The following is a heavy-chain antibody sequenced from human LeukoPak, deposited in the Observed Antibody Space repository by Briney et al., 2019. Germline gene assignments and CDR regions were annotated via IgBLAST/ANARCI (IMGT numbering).Heavy chain of an antibody. Sequence: TGGSLRLSCAASGFTVSSNYMSWVRQAPGKGLEWVSVIYSGGSTYYADSVKGRFTMSRDNSKNTLYLQMNSLRIEDTAVYYCAKVGCGTTSCFPAPFDYWGQGTLVTVSS. D-gene: IGHD2-2*01. J-gene: IGHJ4*02. CDR3: AKVGCGTTSCFPAPFDY. CDR1: GFTVSSNY. V-gene: IGHV3-53*01. CDR2: IYSGGST.